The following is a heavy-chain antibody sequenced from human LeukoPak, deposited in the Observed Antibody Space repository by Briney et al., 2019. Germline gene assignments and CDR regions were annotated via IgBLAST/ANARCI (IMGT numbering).Heavy chain of an antibody. CDR2: IKSDGSTT. D-gene: IGHD5-18*01. Sequence: GGSLRLSCAASGFNFSNYWMHWVRQAPGKGLVWVSRIKSDGSTTAYADSVKGRFTVSRDNAKNTLYLQMNSLRAEDTAVYHCARDWGYSYGLDYWGQGTLVTVSS. CDR3: ARDWGYSYGLDY. V-gene: IGHV3-74*01. CDR1: GFNFSNYW. J-gene: IGHJ4*02.